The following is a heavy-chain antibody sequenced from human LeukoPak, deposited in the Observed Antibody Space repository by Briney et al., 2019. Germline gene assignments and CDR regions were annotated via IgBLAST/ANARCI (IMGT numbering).Heavy chain of an antibody. CDR2: LSGSGCNT. V-gene: IGHV3-23*01. D-gene: IGHD6-19*01. Sequence: PGGSLRLSCAASGFTFSDYAMNWVRQAPGEGLEWVSALSGSGCNTYYADSAKGRFTISRDNSKNTLYLQMDSLRAEDTALYYCAKDGGGWYTSGWYYFDYWAREPWSPSPQ. CDR1: GFTFSDYA. J-gene: IGHJ4*02. CDR3: AKDGGGWYTSGWYYFDY.